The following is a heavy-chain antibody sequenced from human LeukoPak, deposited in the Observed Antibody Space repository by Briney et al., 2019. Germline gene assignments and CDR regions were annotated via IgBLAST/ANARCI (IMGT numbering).Heavy chain of an antibody. Sequence: GGSLRLSCAASGFTFSNFAMSWIRQAPGQGLEWVSALNGDNTYYADSVKGRFTVSRDNSKNTLYLQMNSLTAEDTAVYYCVREATGYSFADYWGQGTLVSVSS. D-gene: IGHD1-26*01. J-gene: IGHJ4*02. V-gene: IGHV3-23*01. CDR2: LNGDNT. CDR3: VREATGYSFADY. CDR1: GFTFSNFA.